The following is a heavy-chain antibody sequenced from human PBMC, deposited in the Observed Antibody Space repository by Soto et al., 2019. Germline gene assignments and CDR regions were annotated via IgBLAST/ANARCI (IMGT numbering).Heavy chain of an antibody. Sequence: QVQIQQWGAGLLKPSETLSLTCAVYGGSFSGHYWSWIRQPPGKGLEWIGEINHSGSTNYNPSLKSPSTISVDSFKKQFSLKLSSVTAADTAVYYCARVSGANYDFWSGYSGFAYYGMDVWGQGTTVTVSS. J-gene: IGHJ6*02. CDR3: ARVSGANYDFWSGYSGFAYYGMDV. D-gene: IGHD3-3*01. V-gene: IGHV4-34*01. CDR1: GGSFSGHY. CDR2: INHSGST.